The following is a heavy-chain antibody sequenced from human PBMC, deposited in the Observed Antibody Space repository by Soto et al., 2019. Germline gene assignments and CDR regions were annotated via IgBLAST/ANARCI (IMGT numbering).Heavy chain of an antibody. CDR3: AKPRPEPRRGLWYSSSRDAPDY. V-gene: IGHV3-23*01. Sequence: EVQLLESGGGLVQPGGSLRLSCAASGFTFSNYAMSWVRQAPGKGLEWVSAISGSGGGTYYADSVKGRFTISRDNSKNPLYLQMNSLRAEDTAVYYCAKPRPEPRRGLWYSSSRDAPDYWGQGTLVTVSS. J-gene: IGHJ4*02. D-gene: IGHD6-13*01. CDR1: GFTFSNYA. CDR2: ISGSGGGT.